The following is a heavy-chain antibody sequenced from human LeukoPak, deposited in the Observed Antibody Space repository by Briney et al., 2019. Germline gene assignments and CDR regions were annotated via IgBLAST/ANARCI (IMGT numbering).Heavy chain of an antibody. CDR3: ARDLIVAATYIPFDY. CDR2: IYYSGST. CDR1: GGSISSYY. D-gene: IGHD1-26*01. Sequence: SETLSLTCTVSGGSISSYYWSWIRQPPAKGLEWIGYIYYSGSTNYNPSLKSRVTISVDTSKNQFSLKLSSVTAADTAVYYCARDLIVAATYIPFDYWGQGTLVTVSS. J-gene: IGHJ4*02. V-gene: IGHV4-59*01.